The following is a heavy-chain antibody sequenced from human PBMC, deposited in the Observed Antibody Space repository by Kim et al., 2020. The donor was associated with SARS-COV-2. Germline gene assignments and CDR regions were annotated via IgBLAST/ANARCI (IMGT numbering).Heavy chain of an antibody. CDR1: GGTFSSYA. Sequence: SVKVSCKASGGTFSSYAISWVRQAPGQGLEWMGGIIPIFGTANYAQKFQGRVTITADESTSTAYMELSSLRSEDTAVYYCARDRNPAAISYYYYGMDVWGQGTTVTVSS. CDR3: ARDRNPAAISYYYYGMDV. D-gene: IGHD2-2*02. CDR2: IIPIFGTA. V-gene: IGHV1-69*13. J-gene: IGHJ6*02.